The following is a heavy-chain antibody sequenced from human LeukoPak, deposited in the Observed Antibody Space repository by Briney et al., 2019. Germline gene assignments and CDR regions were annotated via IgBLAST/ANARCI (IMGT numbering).Heavy chain of an antibody. CDR3: ARARYSSSAYHFDY. CDR1: GGTFSSYA. Sequence: GASVKVSCKASGGTFSSYAISWVRQAPGHGLEWMGGIIPIFGTANYAQKFQGRVTITADKSTSTAYMELSSLRSEDTAVYYCARARYSSSAYHFDYWGQGTLVTVSS. V-gene: IGHV1-69*06. CDR2: IIPIFGTA. J-gene: IGHJ4*02. D-gene: IGHD6-6*01.